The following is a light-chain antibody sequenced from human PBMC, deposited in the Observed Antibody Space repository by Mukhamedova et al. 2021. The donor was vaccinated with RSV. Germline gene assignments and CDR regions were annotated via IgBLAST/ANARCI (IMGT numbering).Light chain of an antibody. V-gene: IGKV1-5*03. CDR3: QQYDTFST. Sequence: WYQRRVHGKAPKLLIYKASTLQTEVPSRFSGRGSGTEFSLTISSLHPDDFATYYCQQYDTFSTFSQGTKVEIK. CDR2: KAS. J-gene: IGKJ1*01.